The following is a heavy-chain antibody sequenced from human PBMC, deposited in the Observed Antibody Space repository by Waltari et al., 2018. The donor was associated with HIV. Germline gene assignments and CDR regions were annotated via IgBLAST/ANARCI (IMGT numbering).Heavy chain of an antibody. D-gene: IGHD6-19*01. J-gene: IGHJ6*02. Sequence: EVQLVESGGGWVQPGGSVRLSCAGPGFTSSNYELTWVRQAPGKGLEWISYISAGGTKYYADSVKGRFSISRDNAKNSLYLQMNSLRAEDTAVYYCAKAVGDTSGRYWGGDVWGQGTTVTVSS. CDR2: ISAGGTK. V-gene: IGHV3-48*03. CDR1: GFTSSNYE. CDR3: AKAVGDTSGRYWGGDV.